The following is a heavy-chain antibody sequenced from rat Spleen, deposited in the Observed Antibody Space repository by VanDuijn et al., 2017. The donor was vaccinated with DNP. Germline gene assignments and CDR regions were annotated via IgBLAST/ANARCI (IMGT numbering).Heavy chain of an antibody. J-gene: IGHJ2*01. CDR3: TRRGIRVRYIDY. CDR2: ISTSGAVT. D-gene: IGHD4-1*01. CDR1: GFTFSNYY. V-gene: IGHV5-25*01. Sequence: EVQLVESGGGLVQPGRSMKLSCAASGFTFSNYYMAWVRQAPTKGLEWVASISTSGAVTYYRDSVKGRFTISRDNANSTLYLQMNSLRSEDTATYYCTRRGIRVRYIDYWGQGVMVTVSS.